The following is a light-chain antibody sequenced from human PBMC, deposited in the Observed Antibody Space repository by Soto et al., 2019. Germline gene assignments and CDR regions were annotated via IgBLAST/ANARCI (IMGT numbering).Light chain of an antibody. Sequence: QSVLTKPPSVSGAPGQRVSISCTGSSSNIGAGYDVHWYQQLPGTAPKLIIYGNSNRPSGVPDRFSGSKSGTSASLAITGLQAEDEADYYCQSYDSSLSVVFGGGTKLTVL. V-gene: IGLV1-40*01. CDR1: SSNIGAGYD. CDR3: QSYDSSLSVV. CDR2: GNS. J-gene: IGLJ2*01.